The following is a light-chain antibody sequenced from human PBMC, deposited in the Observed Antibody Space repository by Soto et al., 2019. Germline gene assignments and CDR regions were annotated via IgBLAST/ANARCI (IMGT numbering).Light chain of an antibody. CDR3: QQYSNWPPIT. J-gene: IGKJ5*01. CDR2: GAS. Sequence: EIVLTQSPATLSVSPGERASLSCRASQTISTKLVWYQQKPGQAPRLLIYGASTRATGIPDRFSGSGSGTEFTLTISSLQSEDVAIYYCQQYSNWPPITFGQWTRLEIK. CDR1: QTISTK. V-gene: IGKV3-15*01.